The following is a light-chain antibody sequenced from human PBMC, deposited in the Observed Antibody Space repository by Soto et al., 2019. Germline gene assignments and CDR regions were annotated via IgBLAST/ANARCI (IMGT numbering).Light chain of an antibody. J-gene: IGKJ2*01. Sequence: DIVMTQSPDSLAVSLGERATINCKSSQSVLYSSNNKNYLAWYQQKPGQPPKLLIYWASTRESGVPDRFSGSGSGTDFTLTISSQQAEDVAVYYCQQYYSTPYTFGRGTKLEIK. CDR3: QQYYSTPYT. CDR2: WAS. V-gene: IGKV4-1*01. CDR1: QSVLYSSNNKNY.